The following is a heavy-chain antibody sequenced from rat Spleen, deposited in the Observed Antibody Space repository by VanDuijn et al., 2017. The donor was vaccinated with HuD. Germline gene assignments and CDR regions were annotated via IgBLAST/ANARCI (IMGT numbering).Heavy chain of an antibody. J-gene: IGHJ2*01. D-gene: IGHD1-9*01. Sequence: VQLKESGPGLVQPSQTLSLTCTVSGFSLNNYGVIWVRQPPGKGLEWMGVIWTGGDTAYNSLLKSRLSISRDTSKSQVFLKMNSLQTEDTATYYCVRAGYNFDYWGQGVMVTVSS. V-gene: IGHV2-4*01. CDR1: GFSLNNYG. CDR2: IWTGGDT. CDR3: VRAGYNFDY.